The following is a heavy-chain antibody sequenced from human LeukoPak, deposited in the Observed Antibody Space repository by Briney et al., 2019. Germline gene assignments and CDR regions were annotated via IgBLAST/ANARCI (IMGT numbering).Heavy chain of an antibody. CDR2: IIPIFGTA. V-gene: IGHV1-69*05. CDR1: GGTFSSYA. D-gene: IGHD3-10*01. CDR3: ARELGRFGELLV. Sequence: SVKASCKASGGTFSSYAISWVRQAPGQGLEWMGGIIPIFGTANYAQKLQGRVTMTTDTSTSTAYMELRSLRSDDTAVYYCARELGRFGELLVWGQGTLVTVSS. J-gene: IGHJ4*02.